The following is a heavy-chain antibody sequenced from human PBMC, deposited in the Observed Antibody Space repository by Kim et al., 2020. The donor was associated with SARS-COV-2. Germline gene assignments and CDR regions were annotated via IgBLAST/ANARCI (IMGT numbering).Heavy chain of an antibody. V-gene: IGHV2-5*02. CDR2: IYWDDDK. CDR3: AHTLPRPDSSSWYGGYNWFDP. J-gene: IGHJ5*02. Sequence: SGPTLVKPTQTLTLTCTFSGFSLSTSGVGVGWIRQPPGKALEWLALIYWDDDKRYSPSLKSRLTITKDTSKNQVVLTMTNMDPVDTATYYCAHTLPRPDSSSWYGGYNWFDPWGQGTLVTVSS. CDR1: GFSLSTSGVG. D-gene: IGHD6-13*01.